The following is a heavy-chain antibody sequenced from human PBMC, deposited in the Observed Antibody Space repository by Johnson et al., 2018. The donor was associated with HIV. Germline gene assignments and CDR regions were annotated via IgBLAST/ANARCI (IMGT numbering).Heavy chain of an antibody. J-gene: IGHJ3*02. CDR2: INSSGTAN. CDR3: ARNNGDLTGGDAFDI. CDR1: GFTFSDYY. V-gene: IGHV3-11*04. Sequence: QVQLVESGGGLVQPGGSLRLSCAASGFTFSDYYMNWVRQAPGKGLEWLSYINSSGTANSYADSVQGRFSISRDNAKNSLYLQMNRLRAEDTAVYYWARNNGDLTGGDAFDIWGQGTMVTVSS. D-gene: IGHD3-9*01.